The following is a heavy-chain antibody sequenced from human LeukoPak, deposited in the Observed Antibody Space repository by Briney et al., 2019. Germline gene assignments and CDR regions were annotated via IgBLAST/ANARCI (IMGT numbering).Heavy chain of an antibody. J-gene: IGHJ4*02. Sequence: SVKLSCKASGGTFSSYAISWVRQAPGQGLEWMGGIIPIFGTANYAQKFQGRFTITTDESTSTAYMELSSLRSEDTAVYHCALGGSGSYYLDCWGQGTLVTVSS. V-gene: IGHV1-69*05. D-gene: IGHD3-10*01. CDR3: ALGGSGSYYLDC. CDR2: IIPIFGTA. CDR1: GGTFSSYA.